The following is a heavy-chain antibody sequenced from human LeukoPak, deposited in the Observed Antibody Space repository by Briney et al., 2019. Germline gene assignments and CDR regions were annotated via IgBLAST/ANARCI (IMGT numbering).Heavy chain of an antibody. V-gene: IGHV4-30-2*01. CDR2: IYHSGST. CDR3: ARGLIAAREYYFDS. J-gene: IGHJ4*02. Sequence: SQTLSLTCTVSGGSISSGGYYWSWIRQPPGKGLEWIGYIYHSGSTYYNPSLKSRVTISVDRSKNQFSLKLSSVTAADTAVYYCARGLIAAREYYFDSWGQGTLVTVSS. D-gene: IGHD6-6*01. CDR1: GGSISSGGYY.